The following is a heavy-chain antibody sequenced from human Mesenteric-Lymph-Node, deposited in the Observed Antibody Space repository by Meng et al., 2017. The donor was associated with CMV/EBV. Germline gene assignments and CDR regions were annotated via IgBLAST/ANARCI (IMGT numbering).Heavy chain of an antibody. J-gene: IGHJ5*02. CDR2: FYISGRST. CDR3: AKEGSFDP. Sequence: GESLKISCAASGFTFSSYAMNWVRQAPGKGLEWISVFYISGRSTYYADSVKGRFTISRDNSKNTLYLQMNSLRPEDTAVYYCAKEGSFDPWGQGTLVTVSS. V-gene: IGHV3-23*03. CDR1: GFTFSSYA.